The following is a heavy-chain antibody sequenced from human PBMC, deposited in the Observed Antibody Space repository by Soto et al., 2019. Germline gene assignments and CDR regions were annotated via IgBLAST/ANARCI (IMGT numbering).Heavy chain of an antibody. Sequence: LRLSCAASGFTVSSNYMSWVRQAPGKGLEWVSVIYSGGSTYYADSVKGRFTISRDNSKNTLYLQMNSLRAEDTAVYYCARVTTRYYYYYGMDVWGQGTTVTVSS. CDR1: GFTVSSNY. J-gene: IGHJ6*02. D-gene: IGHD1-26*01. V-gene: IGHV3-53*01. CDR2: IYSGGST. CDR3: ARVTTRYYYYYGMDV.